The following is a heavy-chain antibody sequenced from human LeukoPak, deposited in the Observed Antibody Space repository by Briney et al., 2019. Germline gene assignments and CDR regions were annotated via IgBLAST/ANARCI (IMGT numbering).Heavy chain of an antibody. V-gene: IGHV4-4*07. CDR3: ARATPNYDFWSGYYTGHAFDI. Sequence: PSETLSLTCTVSGGSISSYYWSWIRQPAGKGLEWIGRIYSSGTTNYNPSLKSRVDMSVDTSKNQFSLKLSSVTAADTAVYYCARATPNYDFWSGYYTGHAFDIWGQGTMVTVSS. D-gene: IGHD3-3*01. CDR1: GGSISSYY. J-gene: IGHJ3*02. CDR2: IYSSGTT.